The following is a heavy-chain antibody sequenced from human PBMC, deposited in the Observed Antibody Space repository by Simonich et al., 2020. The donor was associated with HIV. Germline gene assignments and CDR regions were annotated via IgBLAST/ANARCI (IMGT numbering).Heavy chain of an antibody. CDR3: ARRDRELILYFDY. CDR1: GGSFSGYY. Sequence: QVQLQQWGAGLLQPSETLSLTCAVYGGSFSGYYWSWILLPPGKGLEWMGKINHSGTNNYKSSLHNRATISVDKSKNQFSLKLSSVTAADTAIYYCARRDRELILYFDYWGQGNLVTVSS. D-gene: IGHD3-3*01. CDR2: INHSGTN. V-gene: IGHV4-34*01. J-gene: IGHJ4*02.